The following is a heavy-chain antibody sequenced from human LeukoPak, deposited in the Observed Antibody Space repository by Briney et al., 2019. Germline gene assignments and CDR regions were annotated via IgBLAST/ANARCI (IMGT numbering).Heavy chain of an antibody. CDR2: MNPNSGNT. CDR3: ARGLYYDSSGYYSYYIDV. V-gene: IGHV1-8*01. CDR1: GYTFTSYD. Sequence: VASVKVSCTASGYTFTSYDINWVRQATGQGLEWMGWMNPNSGNTGYAQKFQGRVTMTRNTSISTAYMELSSLRSEDTAVYYCARGLYYDSSGYYSYYIDVWGKGTTVTISS. J-gene: IGHJ6*03. D-gene: IGHD3-22*01.